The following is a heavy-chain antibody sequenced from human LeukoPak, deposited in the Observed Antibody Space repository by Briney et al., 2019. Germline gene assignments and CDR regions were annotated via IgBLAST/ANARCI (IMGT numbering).Heavy chain of an antibody. CDR1: GFTISSDY. J-gene: IGHJ4*02. Sequence: GGSLRLSCAPSGFTISSDYMTLVRQAPGKGLEWVSVIYSGGSTYYVDSVKGRFTISRDNSKNTLYLQMNNLRVEDTAVYYCARYHTALNYWGQGTLVTASS. D-gene: IGHD5-18*01. CDR2: IYSGGST. V-gene: IGHV3-53*01. CDR3: ARYHTALNY.